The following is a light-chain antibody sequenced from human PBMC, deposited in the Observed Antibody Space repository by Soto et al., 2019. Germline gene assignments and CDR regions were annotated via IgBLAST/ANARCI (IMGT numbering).Light chain of an antibody. CDR2: GAS. J-gene: IGKJ1*01. Sequence: AMQMSHSPASLSASVGDRVSISCWASQGIGNALGWYQQKPGKPPKVLIYGASNLQSGVPPRFSGSGSGTDFTLAISSLQPEDSATYYCLQDINYPWTFGQGTKVDIK. CDR1: QGIGNA. CDR3: LQDINYPWT. V-gene: IGKV1-6*01.